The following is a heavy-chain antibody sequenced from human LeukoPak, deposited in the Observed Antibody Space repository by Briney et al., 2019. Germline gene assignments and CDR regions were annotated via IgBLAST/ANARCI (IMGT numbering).Heavy chain of an antibody. Sequence: QPRGSLRLSCAASGFTFSSYGMSWVRQAPGKGLEWVSTISGTSGSTYYADSVKGRFTISRDNSKNTLYLQMNSLRAEDTAVYYCAKGRAYGDYADVWAKGTTVTVSS. CDR3: AKGRAYGDYADV. J-gene: IGHJ6*04. V-gene: IGHV3-23*01. CDR2: ISGTSGST. D-gene: IGHD4-17*01. CDR1: GFTFSSYG.